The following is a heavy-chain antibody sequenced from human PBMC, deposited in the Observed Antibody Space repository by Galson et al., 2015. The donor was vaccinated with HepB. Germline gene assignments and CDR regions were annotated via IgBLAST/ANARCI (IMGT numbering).Heavy chain of an antibody. J-gene: IGHJ4*02. CDR2: IYYSGST. CDR1: GGSISSSSYY. Sequence: ETLSLTCTVSGGSISSSSYYWGWIRQPPGKGLEWIGSIYYSGSTYYNPSLKSRVTISVDTSKNQFSLKLSSVTAADTAVYYCARVGNTVNLDYWGQGTLVTVSS. V-gene: IGHV4-39*07. CDR3: ARVGNTVNLDY. D-gene: IGHD4-23*01.